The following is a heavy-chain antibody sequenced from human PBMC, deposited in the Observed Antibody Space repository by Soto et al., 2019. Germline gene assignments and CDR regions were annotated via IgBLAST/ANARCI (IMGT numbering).Heavy chain of an antibody. CDR2: IDGVGTGT. CDR3: TTVFEY. CDR1: GFTFTNYW. V-gene: IGHV3-74*01. J-gene: IGHJ4*02. Sequence: EVQLVQSGGGSVQPGGSLRLSCAASGFTFTNYWMHWVRQVPGKGLVWVSRIDGVGTGTSYSDSVRGRFTISRDNADNMLYLQMTSLRAEDTAVYYCTTVFEYWSQGILVTVSS.